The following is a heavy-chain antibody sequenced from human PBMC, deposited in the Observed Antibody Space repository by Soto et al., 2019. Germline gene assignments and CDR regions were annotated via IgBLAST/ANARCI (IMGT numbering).Heavy chain of an antibody. CDR3: ARVNYNTRYKPRIAAAGTRTETYYYYYYMDV. J-gene: IGHJ6*03. CDR2: ISSSSSTI. D-gene: IGHD6-13*01. Sequence: EVQLVESGGGLVQPGGSLRLSCAASGFTFSSYSMNWVRQAPGKGLEWVSYISSSSSTIYYADSVKGRFTISRDNAKNSLYLQMNSLRAEDTAVYYCARVNYNTRYKPRIAAAGTRTETYYYYYYMDVWGKGTTVTVSS. V-gene: IGHV3-48*01. CDR1: GFTFSSYS.